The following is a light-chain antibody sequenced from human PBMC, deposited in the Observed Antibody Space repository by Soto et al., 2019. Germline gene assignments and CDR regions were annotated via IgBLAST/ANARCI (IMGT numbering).Light chain of an antibody. CDR2: EVS. V-gene: IGLV2-14*01. Sequence: QSALTQPASVSGSPGQSITISCTGTSSDVGGYNYVSWYQQHPGKAPKLMIYEVSNRPSGVSNRFSGSTSGNTASLTISGLQAEDEADYYCSSYTSSSTLFGTGTQLTVL. CDR1: SSDVGGYNY. CDR3: SSYTSSSTL. J-gene: IGLJ1*01.